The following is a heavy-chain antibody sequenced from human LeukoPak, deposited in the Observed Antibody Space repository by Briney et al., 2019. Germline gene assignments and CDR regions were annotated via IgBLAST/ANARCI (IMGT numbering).Heavy chain of an antibody. V-gene: IGHV4-38-2*01. Sequence: SETLSLTCAVSGYSISNGYYWGWIRQPPGKGLEWIGSIYHSGSSYYNPSLRRRGSFSVDTSKNHFSLKLTSVTAVDTAVYYCARAGSGSRDYFDYWGQGTLVTVSS. CDR3: ARAGSGSRDYFDY. J-gene: IGHJ4*02. D-gene: IGHD2-15*01. CDR1: GYSISNGYY. CDR2: IYHSGSS.